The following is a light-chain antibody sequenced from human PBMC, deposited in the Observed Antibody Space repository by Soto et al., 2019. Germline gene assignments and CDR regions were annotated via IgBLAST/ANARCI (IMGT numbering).Light chain of an antibody. CDR3: LLYYGGAQGVV. J-gene: IGLJ2*01. V-gene: IGLV7-43*01. CDR2: STT. Sequence: QAVVTQEPSLTVSPGGTVTLTCASSTGAVTSGHFPNWIQQRPGQAPRILIYSTTNKHSRTPARFSGSLLGGKAALTLSGVQPEDEAEYYCLLYYGGAQGVVFGGGTKLTVL. CDR1: TGAVTSGHF.